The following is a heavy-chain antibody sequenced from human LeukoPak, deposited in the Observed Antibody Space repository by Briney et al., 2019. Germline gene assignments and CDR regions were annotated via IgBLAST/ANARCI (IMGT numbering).Heavy chain of an antibody. J-gene: IGHJ6*02. CDR3: ATSGSRTPSYYYGMDV. Sequence: SVRVSCKASGGTFSSYAISWVRQAPGQGIEWMGGIIPIFGTANYVQKFQGRVTITADESTSTAYMELSSLRSEDTAVYYCATSGSRTPSYYYGMDVWGQGTTVTVSS. V-gene: IGHV1-69*13. CDR2: IIPIFGTA. D-gene: IGHD1-26*01. CDR1: GGTFSSYA.